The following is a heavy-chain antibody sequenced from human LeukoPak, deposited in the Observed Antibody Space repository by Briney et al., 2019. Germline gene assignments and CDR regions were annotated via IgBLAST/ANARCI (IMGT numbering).Heavy chain of an antibody. D-gene: IGHD3-10*01. J-gene: IGHJ4*02. Sequence: ASVKVSCKXSGYTFTGYYMHWVRQAPGQGLEWMGWINPNSGGTNYSQKFQGRVTMTRDTSISTAYMELSRLRSDDTAVYYCARVLSRITMVRGVIGYWGQGTLVTVSS. CDR1: GYTFTGYY. V-gene: IGHV1-2*02. CDR2: INPNSGGT. CDR3: ARVLSRITMVRGVIGY.